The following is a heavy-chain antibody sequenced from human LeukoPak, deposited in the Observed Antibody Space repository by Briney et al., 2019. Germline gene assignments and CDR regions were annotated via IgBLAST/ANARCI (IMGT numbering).Heavy chain of an antibody. Sequence: GGSLRLSCAASGFTFSSYAMSWVRQAPGKGLEWVSAISGSGGSTYYADSVKGRFTISRDNSKNTLYLQMNSLRAEDTAVYYCAKGGTYDSSSWYRGLDYYYYGMDVWGKGTTVTVSS. CDR3: AKGGTYDSSSWYRGLDYYYYGMDV. V-gene: IGHV3-23*01. CDR2: ISGSGGST. J-gene: IGHJ6*04. D-gene: IGHD6-13*01. CDR1: GFTFSSYA.